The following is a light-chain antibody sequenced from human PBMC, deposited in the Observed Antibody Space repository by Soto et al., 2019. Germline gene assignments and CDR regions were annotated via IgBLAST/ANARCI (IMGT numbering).Light chain of an antibody. V-gene: IGKV3-20*01. CDR1: QSVSSSS. J-gene: IGKJ1*01. CDR3: QQYGGSPRT. Sequence: EIVLTQSPGTLSLSPGERATLSCSPSQSVSSSSLAWYQQKRGQAPRLLIHDASSRATGIPDRFSGSGSGTDFTLTISRLEPEDFAVYYCQQYGGSPRTFGQGTKVDIK. CDR2: DAS.